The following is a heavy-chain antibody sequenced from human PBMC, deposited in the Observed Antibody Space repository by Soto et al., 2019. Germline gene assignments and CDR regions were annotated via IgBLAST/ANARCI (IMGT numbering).Heavy chain of an antibody. CDR3: ARHYSSGSRNWFDP. D-gene: IGHD6-19*01. Sequence: PSETLSLTCRFSVGSISSSSYFWGWVRQPPGKGLEWIGSIYYSGSTYYNPSLRSRVTISVDTSKNQFSLKLSSVTAADTAVFYCARHYSSGSRNWFDPWGQGTLVTVS. CDR2: IYYSGST. V-gene: IGHV4-39*01. CDR1: VGSISSSSYF. J-gene: IGHJ5*02.